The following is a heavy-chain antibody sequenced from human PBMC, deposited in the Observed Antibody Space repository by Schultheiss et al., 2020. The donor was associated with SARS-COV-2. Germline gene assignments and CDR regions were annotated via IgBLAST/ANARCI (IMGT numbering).Heavy chain of an antibody. CDR2: INPNSGGT. J-gene: IGHJ3*02. CDR1: GYTFTSYG. Sequence: ASVKVSCKASGYTFTSYGISWVRQAPGQGLEWMGWINPNSGGTNYAQKFQGRVTMTRDTSISTAYMELRSLRSDDTAVYYCARDREIVGATRDPFDIWGQGTMVTVSS. CDR3: ARDREIVGATRDPFDI. V-gene: IGHV1-2*02. D-gene: IGHD1-26*01.